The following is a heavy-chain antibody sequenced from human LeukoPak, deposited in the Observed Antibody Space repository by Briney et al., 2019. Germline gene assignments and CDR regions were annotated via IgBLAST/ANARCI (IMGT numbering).Heavy chain of an antibody. J-gene: IGHJ5*02. CDR1: GFTFSSHG. CDR3: ARDTIPWELPRKPNFDP. Sequence: PGGSLRLSCAASGFTFSSHGMNWVRQAPGKGLEWVSSISSSSSYIYYADSVKGRFTISRDNAKNSLYLQMNSLRAEDTAVYYCARDTIPWELPRKPNFDPWGQGTLVTVSS. V-gene: IGHV3-21*01. CDR2: ISSSSSYI. D-gene: IGHD1-26*01.